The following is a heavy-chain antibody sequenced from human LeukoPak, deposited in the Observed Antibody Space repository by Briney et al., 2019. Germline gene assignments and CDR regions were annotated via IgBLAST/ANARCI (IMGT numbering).Heavy chain of an antibody. V-gene: IGHV4-39*01. D-gene: IGHD3-10*01. Sequence: SETLSLTCAVSGGSISSSSYYWGWIRRPPGKGLEWIGSLYYGGTNYYNPSLKSRVTVSGDTSKNQFSLELASVTAADTAVYYCARRGHSPSGSPYWGQGTQVTVSS. CDR3: ARRGHSPSGSPY. CDR1: GGSISSSSYY. J-gene: IGHJ4*02. CDR2: LYYGGTN.